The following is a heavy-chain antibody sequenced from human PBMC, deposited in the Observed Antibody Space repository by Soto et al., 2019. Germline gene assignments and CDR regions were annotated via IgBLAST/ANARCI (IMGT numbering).Heavy chain of an antibody. D-gene: IGHD3-16*01. Sequence: QVQLVQSGAEVRKPGSSVKVSCKISGGTFTNSVISWLRQAPGQALEWMGGLIPSFGAANLAQKFQGRVTITADECTSTVNMELSMLTSEDTVVYYCVRFCLSLSIDRWGQGTVVTFSP. CDR2: LIPSFGAA. V-gene: IGHV1-69*01. J-gene: IGHJ5*02. CDR1: GGTFTNSV. CDR3: VRFCLSLSIDR.